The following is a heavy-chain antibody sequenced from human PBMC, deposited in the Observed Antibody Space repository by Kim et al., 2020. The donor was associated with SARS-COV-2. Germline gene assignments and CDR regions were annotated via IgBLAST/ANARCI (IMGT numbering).Heavy chain of an antibody. CDR2: IGITGGNT. D-gene: IGHD2-2*01. V-gene: IGHV3-23*01. Sequence: GGSLRLSCEASGFTFTSYSMTWVRQAPGKGLEWVASIGITGGNTYYADCVKGRFTISRDNSRDTLFLHMNSLRAEDTAVYYCTKRTSGAWPFDYWGQGTLVTVSS. J-gene: IGHJ4*02. CDR3: TKRTSGAWPFDY. CDR1: GFTFTSYS.